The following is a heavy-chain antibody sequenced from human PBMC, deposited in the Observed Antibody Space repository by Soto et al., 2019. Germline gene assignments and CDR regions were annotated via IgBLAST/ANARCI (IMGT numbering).Heavy chain of an antibody. V-gene: IGHV3-33*03. CDR2: VSVDSKNK. J-gene: IGHJ6*02. Sequence: LVESGGGVVQPGRSLTLSCGGSGFSFESYSMHWVRQAPGKGLEWVATVSVDSKNKYYIDSVEGRFTLSRDNAKNIVYLQMNSLRHDDTAVYYCAKETVQTTYSFYGMDVWGPGTTVTVSS. CDR3: AKETVQTTYSFYGMDV. CDR1: GFSFESYS. D-gene: IGHD4-4*01.